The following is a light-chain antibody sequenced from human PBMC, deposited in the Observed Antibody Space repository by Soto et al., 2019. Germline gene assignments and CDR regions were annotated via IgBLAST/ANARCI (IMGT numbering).Light chain of an antibody. J-gene: IGKJ1*01. CDR2: DAS. CDR1: QSISSW. V-gene: IGKV1-5*01. CDR3: QHYNSFSHT. Sequence: DNQMTQSPSTLSASVGDRVTITCRASQSISSWLAWYQQKPGKAPKLLIYDASSLESGVPSRFSGSGSGTEFTLTISSLQPDDFATYYCQHYNSFSHTFGQGTKVEIK.